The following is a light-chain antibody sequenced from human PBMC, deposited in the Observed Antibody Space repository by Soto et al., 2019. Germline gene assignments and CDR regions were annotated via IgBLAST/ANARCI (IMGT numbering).Light chain of an antibody. CDR1: QGISRY. CDR3: QQYYSYPLT. Sequence: AIRMTQSPSSFSASTGDRVTITCRASQGISRYLAWYQQKPGKAPKLLIYAASTLQSGVPSRFSGSGSGTDFTLTISCLQSEDVATYYCQQYYSYPLTFGGVTKVEIK. J-gene: IGKJ4*01. V-gene: IGKV1-8*01. CDR2: AAS.